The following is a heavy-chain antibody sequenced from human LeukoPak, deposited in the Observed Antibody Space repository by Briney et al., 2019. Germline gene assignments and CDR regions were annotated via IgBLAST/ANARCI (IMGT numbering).Heavy chain of an antibody. Sequence: GGSLRLSCAASGFTFSIHNMDWVRQAPGKGLEWISYINSGGDATHYADSVKGRFTISRDNAKNSLYLQMNSLRAEDTAVYYCARVGATTDAFDIWGQGTMVTVSS. D-gene: IGHD1-26*01. CDR2: INSGGDAT. CDR3: ARVGATTDAFDI. V-gene: IGHV3-21*05. J-gene: IGHJ3*02. CDR1: GFTFSIHN.